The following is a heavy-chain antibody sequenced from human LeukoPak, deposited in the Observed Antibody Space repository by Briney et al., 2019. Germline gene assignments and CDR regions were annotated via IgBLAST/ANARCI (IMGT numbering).Heavy chain of an antibody. CDR2: IYYSGSA. CDR1: GGSISSYY. D-gene: IGHD1-26*01. V-gene: IGHV4-59*01. Sequence: PSETLSLTCTVSGGSISSYYWSWIRQPPGKGLEWIGYIYYSGSANSNPSLKSRVTVFVDTSKNQFPLKVTSLTAADTAVYYCARTIKSGNYYWFDPWGQGTLVTVSS. CDR3: ARTIKSGNYYWFDP. J-gene: IGHJ5*02.